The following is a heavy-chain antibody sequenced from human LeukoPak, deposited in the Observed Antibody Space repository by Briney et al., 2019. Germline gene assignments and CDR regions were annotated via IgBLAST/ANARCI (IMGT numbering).Heavy chain of an antibody. CDR3: ARDLYRVVVVPHYFDY. Sequence: PGGSLRLSCAASGFTVSSNYMSWVRQAPGKGLEWVSVIYSGVGTYYADSVKGRFTISRDISKNTLYLQMNSLRAEDTAVYYCARDLYRVVVVPHYFDYWGQGTLVTVSS. CDR2: IYSGVGT. CDR1: GFTVSSNY. D-gene: IGHD3-22*01. V-gene: IGHV3-66*01. J-gene: IGHJ4*02.